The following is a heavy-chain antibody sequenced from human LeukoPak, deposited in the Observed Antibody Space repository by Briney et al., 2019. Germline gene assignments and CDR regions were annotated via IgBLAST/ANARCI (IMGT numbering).Heavy chain of an antibody. Sequence: GGSLRPSCAASGFTFSSYAMDWVRKAPGKGLEWVSVISGSGGSTYYADSVKGRFTISRDNSKNTLYLQMNSLRAEDTAVYYCAKPSCTSTSCFRFDPWGQGTLVTVSS. D-gene: IGHD2-2*01. CDR2: ISGSGGST. J-gene: IGHJ5*02. V-gene: IGHV3-23*01. CDR3: AKPSCTSTSCFRFDP. CDR1: GFTFSSYA.